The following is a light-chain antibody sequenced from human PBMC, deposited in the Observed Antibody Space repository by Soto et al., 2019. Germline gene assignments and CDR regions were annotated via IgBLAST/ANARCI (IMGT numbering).Light chain of an antibody. CDR1: QSLLHSDGYNY. V-gene: IGKV2-28*01. CDR3: MHSLQTPAT. CDR2: LGS. Sequence: DIVMTQSPLSLPVTPGEPASISCRSSQSLLHSDGYNYLDWYLQKPGQSPQLLIYLGSNRASGVPDRFSGSGSGTDFTLKISRVEAEDVGVYYCMHSLQTPATFGKGTKVEIK. J-gene: IGKJ1*01.